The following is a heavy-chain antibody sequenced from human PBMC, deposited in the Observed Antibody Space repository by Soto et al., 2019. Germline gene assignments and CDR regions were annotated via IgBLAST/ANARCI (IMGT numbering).Heavy chain of an antibody. D-gene: IGHD6-13*01. CDR3: ARSPRSSPYFDY. CDR2: IYPGDSET. J-gene: IGHJ4*02. Sequence: PGESLEISYQCSGYTFSNFWIAWVRQLPGKGLEYMGIIYPGDSETRYSPSFHGKVTISADRSIGTAYLQWSSLEASDSAFYFCARSPRSSPYFDYWGQGALVTVSS. CDR1: GYTFSNFW. V-gene: IGHV5-51*01.